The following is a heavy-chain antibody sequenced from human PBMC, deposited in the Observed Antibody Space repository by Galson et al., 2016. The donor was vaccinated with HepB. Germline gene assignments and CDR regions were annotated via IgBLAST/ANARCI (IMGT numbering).Heavy chain of an antibody. J-gene: IGHJ5*02. CDR1: GYTFTSYD. CDR3: ARVPVGMVQGDMGERWFDP. V-gene: IGHV1-8*01. CDR2: MNPNSGNT. D-gene: IGHD3-3*01. Sequence: SCKASGYTFTSYDINWVRQATGQGLEWMGWMNPNSGNTGYAQKFQGRVTMTRNTSISTVYMELSSLRFEDTAMYYCARVPVGMVQGDMGERWFDPWGQGTQVTVSS.